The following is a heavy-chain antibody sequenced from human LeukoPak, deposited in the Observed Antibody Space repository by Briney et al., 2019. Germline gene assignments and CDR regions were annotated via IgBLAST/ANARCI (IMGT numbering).Heavy chain of an antibody. Sequence: GGSLRLSCAASRFTLSSYRMHWVRQAPGKGLVWVARINTDGTTINYADSVKGRFTISRDKAQNTLYLQMNSLRVEDTAVYYCARVAAGTGSYDYWGQGTLVTVSS. CDR1: RFTLSSYR. J-gene: IGHJ4*02. V-gene: IGHV3-74*01. D-gene: IGHD3-10*01. CDR2: INTDGTTI. CDR3: ARVAAGTGSYDY.